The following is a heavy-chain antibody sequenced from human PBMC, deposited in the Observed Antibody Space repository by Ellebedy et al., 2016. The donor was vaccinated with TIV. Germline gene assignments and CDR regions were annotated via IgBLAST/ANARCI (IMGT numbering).Heavy chain of an antibody. CDR2: ISAYNGNT. V-gene: IGHV1-18*01. J-gene: IGHJ4*02. D-gene: IGHD3-16*01. CDR3: ARVRILGYYFDY. Sequence: ASVKVSCKASGYTFTSYGISWVRQAPGQGLEWMGWISAYNGNTNYAQKLQGRVTMTRDTSTSTVHMELSSLRSEDTAVYYCARVRILGYYFDYWGQGTLVTVSS. CDR1: GYTFTSYG.